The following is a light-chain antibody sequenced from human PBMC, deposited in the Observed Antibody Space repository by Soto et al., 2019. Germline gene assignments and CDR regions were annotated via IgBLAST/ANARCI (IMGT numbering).Light chain of an antibody. CDR3: SSYTSSSTPVV. Sequence: QSPLTQHASVSGSPGQSFTISCTGTSSDVGGYNYVSWYQQHPGKAPKLMIYDVSNRPSGVSNRFSGSKSGNTASLTISGLQAEDEADYYCSSYTSSSTPVVFGGGTKLTVL. V-gene: IGLV2-14*01. CDR1: SSDVGGYNY. CDR2: DVS. J-gene: IGLJ2*01.